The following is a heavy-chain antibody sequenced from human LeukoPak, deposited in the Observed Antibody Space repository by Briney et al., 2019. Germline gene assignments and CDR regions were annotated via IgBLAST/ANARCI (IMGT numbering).Heavy chain of an antibody. V-gene: IGHV3-23*01. CDR2: MTGSGGST. CDR1: GFTFSTYA. J-gene: IGHJ4*02. Sequence: GGSLRLSCAASGFTFSTYAMSWVRQAPGKGLEWVATMTGSGGSTFYGDSVKGRFTIARDNSNNMLYLQTNSLRAEDTAVYYCAKDLGLLWFGTFDYWGQGILVTVSS. D-gene: IGHD3-10*01. CDR3: AKDLGLLWFGTFDY.